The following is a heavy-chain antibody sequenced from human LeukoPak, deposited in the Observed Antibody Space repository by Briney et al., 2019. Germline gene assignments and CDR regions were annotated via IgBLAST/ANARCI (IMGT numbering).Heavy chain of an antibody. J-gene: IGHJ6*03. Sequence: SETLSLTCTVSGYSISSGYYWGWIRQPPGKGLEWIGSGSTYYNPSLKSRVTISVDTSKNQFSLKLSSVTAADTAVYYCARGDSYGTTAYYYYYMDVWGKGTTVTISS. CDR2: SGST. CDR3: ARGDSYGTTAYYYYYMDV. D-gene: IGHD5-18*01. CDR1: GYSISSGYY. V-gene: IGHV4-38-2*02.